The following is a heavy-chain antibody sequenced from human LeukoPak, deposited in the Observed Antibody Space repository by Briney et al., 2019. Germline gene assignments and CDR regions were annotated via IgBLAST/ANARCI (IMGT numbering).Heavy chain of an antibody. Sequence: ASVKVSCKASGYTFTSYGISWVRQAPGQGLEWMGWISAYNGNTNYAQKLQGRVTMTTDTSTSTAYVELRSLRSDDTAVYYCARDGLWPLYFDYWGQGTLVTVSS. J-gene: IGHJ4*02. V-gene: IGHV1-18*01. CDR3: ARDGLWPLYFDY. D-gene: IGHD5-18*01. CDR1: GYTFTSYG. CDR2: ISAYNGNT.